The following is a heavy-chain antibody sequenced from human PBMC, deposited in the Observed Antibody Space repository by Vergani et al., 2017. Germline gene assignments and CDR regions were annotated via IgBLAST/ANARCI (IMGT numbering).Heavy chain of an antibody. CDR2: IGYDGRIK. CDR3: ARDCSGPGCYSGRIDY. Sequence: QVQLVETGGGVVQPGGSLRLYCATSGFSFNTYGAHWVRQAPGKGLEWVAFIGYDGRIKYNVDSVKGRFTISRDTSKKTLSLQMRSLRADDTAVYYCARDCSGPGCYSGRIDYWGQGILVTVSS. J-gene: IGHJ4*02. CDR1: GFSFNTYG. D-gene: IGHD2-15*01. V-gene: IGHV3-30*02.